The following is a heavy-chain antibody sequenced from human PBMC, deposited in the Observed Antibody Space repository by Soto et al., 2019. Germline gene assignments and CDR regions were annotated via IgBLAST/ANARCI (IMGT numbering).Heavy chain of an antibody. J-gene: IGHJ4*02. V-gene: IGHV4-34*01. CDR2: INHSGST. CDR1: GGSFSGYY. Sequence: SETLSLTCAVYGGSFSGYYWSWIRQPPGKGLEWIGEINHSGSTNYNPSLKSRVTISVDTSKNQFSLKLSSVTAADTAVYYCARSLRSKFSAYYFDYWGQGTLVTVSS. CDR3: ARSLRSKFSAYYFDY. D-gene: IGHD4-17*01.